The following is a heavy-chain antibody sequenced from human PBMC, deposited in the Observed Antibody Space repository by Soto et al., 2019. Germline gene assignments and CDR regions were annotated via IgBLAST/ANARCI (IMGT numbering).Heavy chain of an antibody. Sequence: GGSLRLSCAASGFTFSSYSMHWVRQAPGKGLEWVAVISYDGSNKYYADSVKGRFTISRDNSKNTLYLQMNSLRAEDTAVYYCARAGYCISTSCYSGLAFDYWGQGTLVTVSS. D-gene: IGHD2-2*01. CDR3: ARAGYCISTSCYSGLAFDY. CDR2: ISYDGSNK. CDR1: GFTFSSYS. V-gene: IGHV3-30*03. J-gene: IGHJ4*02.